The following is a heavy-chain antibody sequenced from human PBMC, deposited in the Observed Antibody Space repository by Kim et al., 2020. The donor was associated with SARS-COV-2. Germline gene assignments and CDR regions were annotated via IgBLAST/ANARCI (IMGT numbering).Heavy chain of an antibody. CDR1: GGSISGSSYY. CDR3: ATNSPANDF. J-gene: IGHJ4*02. V-gene: IGHV4-39*01. D-gene: IGHD1-1*01. Sequence: SETLSLTCTVSGGSISGSSYYWGWIRQPPGKGLEWIGSIYYSGSTYYNPSLKSRVTISVDTSKNQFSLKLSSVTAADRAIYYCATNSPANDFWGQGTLVTGSS. CDR2: IYYSGST.